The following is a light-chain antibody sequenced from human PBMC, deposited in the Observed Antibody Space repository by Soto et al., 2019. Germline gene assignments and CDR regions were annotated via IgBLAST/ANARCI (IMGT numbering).Light chain of an antibody. CDR3: HQYGSSPLT. J-gene: IGKJ4*01. CDR2: GTS. CDR1: QSVSSSY. Sequence: EIVLTQSPGTLSLSPGERATLSCRASQSVSSSYLAWYQQKPGQAPRLLIYGTSSRATGVPDRFTGSGFGTDFTLTVSRLEPEDFAVYYCHQYGSSPLTFGRGTKVDIK. V-gene: IGKV3-20*01.